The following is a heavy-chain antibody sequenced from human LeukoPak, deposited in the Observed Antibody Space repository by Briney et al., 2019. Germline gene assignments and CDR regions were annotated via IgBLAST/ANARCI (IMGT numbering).Heavy chain of an antibody. CDR1: GFTVSSNY. Sequence: QAGGSLRLSCAASGFTVSSNYMSWVRQAPGKGLEWVSVIYSGGSTYYADSVKGRFTISRDNSKNTLYLQMNSLRAEDTAVYYCARGSRYYDSSGYYRHRDYWGQGTLVTVSS. CDR3: ARGSRYYDSSGYYRHRDY. J-gene: IGHJ4*02. CDR2: IYSGGST. D-gene: IGHD3-22*01. V-gene: IGHV3-53*01.